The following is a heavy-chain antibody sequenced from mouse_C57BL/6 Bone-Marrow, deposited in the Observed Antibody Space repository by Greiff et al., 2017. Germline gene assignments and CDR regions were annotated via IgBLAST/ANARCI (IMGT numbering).Heavy chain of an antibody. CDR2: ISSGGSYT. J-gene: IGHJ4*01. D-gene: IGHD2-5*01. CDR3: ARHNYSNYDAMDY. V-gene: IGHV5-6*01. CDR1: GFTFSSYG. Sequence: EVKLQESGGDLVKPGGSLKLSCAASGFTFSSYGMSWVRQTPDKRLEWVATISSGGSYTYYPDSVKGRFTISRDNAKNTLYLQMSSLKSEDTAMYYCARHNYSNYDAMDYWGQGTSVTVSS.